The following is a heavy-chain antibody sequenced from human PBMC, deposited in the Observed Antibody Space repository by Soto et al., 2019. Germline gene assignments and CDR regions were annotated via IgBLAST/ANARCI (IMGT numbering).Heavy chain of an antibody. Sequence: QVQLVESGGGVVQPGRSLRLSCAASGFTFSSYAMHWVRQAPGKGLEWVAVILYEGSNKYYADSVKGRFTISRDNSKNTLYLQMSSLRAADTALYYCARITNYEFDYWGQGTLVTVSS. CDR3: ARITNYEFDY. V-gene: IGHV3-30-3*01. D-gene: IGHD3-3*01. CDR2: ILYEGSNK. J-gene: IGHJ4*02. CDR1: GFTFSSYA.